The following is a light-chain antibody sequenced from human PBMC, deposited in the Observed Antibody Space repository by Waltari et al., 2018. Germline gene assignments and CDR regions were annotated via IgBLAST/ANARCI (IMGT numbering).Light chain of an antibody. J-gene: IGKJ5*01. CDR1: ANITSSY. V-gene: IGKV3-20*01. CDR2: GAS. CDR3: QQYGSSSIT. Sequence: EIVLTQSPGTLSLSPGQSVTLSCRANANITSSYLAWYQQKPGHAPRLLIYGASSRASDIPDRFSGRGSGRGFTLSISSLEPEDSAVYFCQQYGSSSITFGQGTRLEIK.